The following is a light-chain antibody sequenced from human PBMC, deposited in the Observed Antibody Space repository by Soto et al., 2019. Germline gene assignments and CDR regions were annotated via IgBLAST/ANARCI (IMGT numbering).Light chain of an antibody. V-gene: IGLV1-40*01. J-gene: IGLJ3*02. Sequence: QSVLTQPPSVSGAPGQRVTISCTGSASNLGAKYAVHWYQHLPGTAPKLLIYDNIQRPSGVPDRFSGSKSDTSASLAITGLQAEDEADYYCQSYDTTLSGLVFGGGTKLTVL. CDR1: ASNLGAKYA. CDR2: DNI. CDR3: QSYDTTLSGLV.